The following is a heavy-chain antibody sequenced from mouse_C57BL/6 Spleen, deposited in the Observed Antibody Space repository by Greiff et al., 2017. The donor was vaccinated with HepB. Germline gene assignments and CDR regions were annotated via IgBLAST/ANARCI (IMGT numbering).Heavy chain of an antibody. CDR3: AMGGNSNNVELYAMDY. CDR2: IHPSDSDT. CDR1: GYTFTSYW. V-gene: IGHV1-74*01. J-gene: IGHJ4*01. D-gene: IGHD2-5*01. Sequence: QVQLQQPGAELVKPGASVKVSCKASGYTFTSYWMHWVKQRPGQGLEWIGRIHPSDSDTNYNQKFKGKATLTVDKSSSTDYMQLSSLTSEDSAVYYCAMGGNSNNVELYAMDYWGQGTTVTVAS.